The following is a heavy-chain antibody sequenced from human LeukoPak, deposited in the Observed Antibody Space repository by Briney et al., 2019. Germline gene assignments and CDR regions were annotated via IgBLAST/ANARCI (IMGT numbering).Heavy chain of an antibody. CDR2: FGHGRQA. D-gene: IGHD2/OR15-2a*01. Sequence: SETLSLTRTMSGGSISTNDYYWGWIRQPPGKGLEWIGSFGHGRQAFSNPSLKSRVTISVDTSKNQFSLRLSSVTAADTAMYYCGRHAPYSNYDLWGQGTLVTVSS. CDR1: GGSISTNDYY. V-gene: IGHV4-39*01. J-gene: IGHJ5*02. CDR3: GRHAPYSNYDL.